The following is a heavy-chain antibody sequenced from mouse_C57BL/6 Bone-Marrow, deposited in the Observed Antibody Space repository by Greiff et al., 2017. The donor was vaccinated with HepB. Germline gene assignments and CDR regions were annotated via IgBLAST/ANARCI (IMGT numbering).Heavy chain of an antibody. CDR2: INPNNGGT. V-gene: IGHV1-22*01. J-gene: IGHJ3*01. CDR1: GYTFTDYN. Sequence: EVQLQQSGPELVKPGASVKMSCKASGYTFTDYNMHWVKQSHGKSLEWIGYINPNNGGTSYNQKFKGKATLTVNKSSSTAYMELRSLTSEDSAVYYCARGGGSSYTWFAYWGQGTLVTVSA. CDR3: ARGGGSSYTWFAY. D-gene: IGHD1-1*01.